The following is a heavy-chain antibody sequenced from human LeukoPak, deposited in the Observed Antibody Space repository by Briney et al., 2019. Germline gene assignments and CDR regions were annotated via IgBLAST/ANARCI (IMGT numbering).Heavy chain of an antibody. Sequence: PGGSLRLSCAASGFTFSSYGMHWVRQAPGKGLEWVAVISYDGSNKYYADSVKGRFTISRDNSKNTLYLQMNSLRAEDTAVYYCAKSGYYGSSGYSWGQGTLVTVSS. V-gene: IGHV3-30*18. J-gene: IGHJ4*02. CDR3: AKSGYYGSSGYS. CDR1: GFTFSSYG. D-gene: IGHD3-22*01. CDR2: ISYDGSNK.